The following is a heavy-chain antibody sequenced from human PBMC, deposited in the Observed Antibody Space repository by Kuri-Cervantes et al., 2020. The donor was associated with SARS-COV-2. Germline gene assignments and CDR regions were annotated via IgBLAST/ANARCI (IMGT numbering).Heavy chain of an antibody. CDR2: INPNSGGT. D-gene: IGHD3-3*01. J-gene: IGHJ6*03. CDR1: GYTFTGYY. V-gene: IGHV1-2*02. Sequence: ASVKVSCKASGYTFTGYYMHWVRQAPGQGLEWMGWINPNSGGTNYAQKVQGRVTMTRDTSISTAYMELSRLRSDDTAVYYCARVELRFLEWLPGPYYYYMDVWGKGSTVTVSS. CDR3: ARVELRFLEWLPGPYYYYMDV.